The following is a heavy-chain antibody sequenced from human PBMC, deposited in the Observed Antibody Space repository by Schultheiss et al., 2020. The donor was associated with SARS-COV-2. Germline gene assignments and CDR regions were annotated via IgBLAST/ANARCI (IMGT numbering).Heavy chain of an antibody. CDR3: ATSEAVAYPFDY. CDR1: GFTFSSYS. CDR2: ISGSGGST. Sequence: GGSLRLSCAASGFTFSSYSMNWVRQAPGKGLEWVSAISGSGGSTYYADSVKGRFTISRDNSKNTLYLQMNSLRAEDTAVYYCATSEAVAYPFDYWGQGTLVTVSS. D-gene: IGHD6-19*01. J-gene: IGHJ4*02. V-gene: IGHV3-23*01.